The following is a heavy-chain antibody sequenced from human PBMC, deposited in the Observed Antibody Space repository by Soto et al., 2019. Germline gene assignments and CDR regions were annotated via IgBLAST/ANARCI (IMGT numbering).Heavy chain of an antibody. V-gene: IGHV4-4*02. CDR3: ARWESYCSGGSCSGWFDP. Sequence: QVQLQESGPGLVKPSGTLSLTCAVSGGSISSSIWWSWVRQPPGKGLEWIGEIYHSGSTNYNPSLKSRVTISVDKSKNQFSLKLSSVTAADTAVYYCARWESYCSGGSCSGWFDPWGQGTLVTVSS. D-gene: IGHD2-15*01. CDR2: IYHSGST. J-gene: IGHJ5*02. CDR1: GGSISSSIW.